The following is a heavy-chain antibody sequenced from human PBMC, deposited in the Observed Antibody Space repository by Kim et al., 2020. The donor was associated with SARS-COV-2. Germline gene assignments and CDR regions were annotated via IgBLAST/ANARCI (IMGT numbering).Heavy chain of an antibody. J-gene: IGHJ4*02. CDR2: INSDGSRT. Sequence: GGSLRLSCAASGFTFSFYWMHWVRQAPGKGLVWVSRINSDGSRTSYADSVKGRFTISRDNAKNMLYLQMNSLRDEDTAVYYCARAAVKGGFDYWGQGTL. V-gene: IGHV3-74*01. CDR3: ARAAVKGGFDY. CDR1: GFTFSFYW. D-gene: IGHD1-26*01.